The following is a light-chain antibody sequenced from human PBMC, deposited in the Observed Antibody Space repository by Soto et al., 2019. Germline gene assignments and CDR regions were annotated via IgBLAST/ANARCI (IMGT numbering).Light chain of an antibody. CDR2: GAS. CDR3: QQYNNWPRT. J-gene: IGKJ1*01. CDR1: QSVSSD. Sequence: ELVLTQSPGTLSLSPGERATLSCRASQSVSSDLAWYHQKPGQAPRLLIYGASSRATGIPARFSGSGSGTEFTLTINSLQSEDFAVYYCQQYNNWPRTFGQGTKVDIK. V-gene: IGKV3-15*01.